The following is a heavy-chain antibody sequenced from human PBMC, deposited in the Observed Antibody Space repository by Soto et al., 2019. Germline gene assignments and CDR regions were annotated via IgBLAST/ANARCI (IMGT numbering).Heavy chain of an antibody. CDR2: ISSDGRKT. D-gene: IGHD3-3*01. CDR3: ARDPGVDFWSGVFDP. V-gene: IGHV3-30*04. CDR1: GFSFGSSS. J-gene: IGHJ5*02. Sequence: QVQLVESGGRVAQAGTSLRVSCAASGFSFGSSSMHWGRQAPGGGPERVASISSDGRKTYYSESANGRFTISRDNSTNIVYLEMDRLRLDDTAIYFCARDPGVDFWSGVFDPWGQGTVVTVSS.